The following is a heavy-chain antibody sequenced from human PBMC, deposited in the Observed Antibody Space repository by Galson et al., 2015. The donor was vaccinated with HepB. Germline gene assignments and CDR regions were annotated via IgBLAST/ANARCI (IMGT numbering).Heavy chain of an antibody. CDR1: GFTFSSYG. Sequence: SLRLSCAASGFTFSSYGMHWVRQAPGKGLEWVAFIRYDGGNKYYADSVKGRFTISRDNSKNTLYLQMNSLRAEDTAVYYCAKDPGQQLLYYYYGMDVWGQGTTVTVSS. CDR3: AKDPGQQLLYYYYGMDV. CDR2: IRYDGGNK. V-gene: IGHV3-30*02. D-gene: IGHD6-13*01. J-gene: IGHJ6*02.